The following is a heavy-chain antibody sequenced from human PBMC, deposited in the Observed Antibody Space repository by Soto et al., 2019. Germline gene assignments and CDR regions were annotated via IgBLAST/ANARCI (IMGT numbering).Heavy chain of an antibody. Sequence: GESLKISCKGSGYSFIDYWIGWVRQVPGRGLEWMGVIYPGDSDTRYSPSFQGHVTISADKSISTAYLQWSTLKASDTAVYYCAKTPCSSTSCRINYYYYGMDVWGQGTTVTVSS. V-gene: IGHV5-51*01. CDR2: IYPGDSDT. CDR1: GYSFIDYW. J-gene: IGHJ6*02. CDR3: AKTPCSSTSCRINYYYYGMDV. D-gene: IGHD2-2*01.